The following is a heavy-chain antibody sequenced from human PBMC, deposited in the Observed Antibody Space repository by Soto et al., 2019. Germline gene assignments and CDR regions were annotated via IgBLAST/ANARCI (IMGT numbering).Heavy chain of an antibody. D-gene: IGHD2-21*01. CDR1: GFSLSTSGVG. V-gene: IGHV2-5*02. Sequence: QITLKESGPTLVKPTQTLTLTCTFSGFSLSTSGVGVGWIRQPPGKALEWLALIYWDDDKRYSPSLKSRLTITKDTTKNQVVLTMTNMDPVDTATYYCAHMDLGDRSYYCDYRGQGTLVTVSS. CDR2: IYWDDDK. J-gene: IGHJ4*02. CDR3: AHMDLGDRSYYCDY.